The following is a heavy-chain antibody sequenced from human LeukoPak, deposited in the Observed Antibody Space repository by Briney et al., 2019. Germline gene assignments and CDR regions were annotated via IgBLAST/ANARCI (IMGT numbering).Heavy chain of an antibody. V-gene: IGHV1-58*01. CDR2: IVVGSGNT. Sequence: ASVKLSCTASGFTFTSSAVQWVRQARGHRLEWLGLIVVGSGNTNYAQKFQERVTITRDMSTSTAYMELSSLRSEDTAVYYCAAARFLEWLEFDYWGQGTLVTVSS. J-gene: IGHJ4*02. D-gene: IGHD3-3*01. CDR3: AAARFLEWLEFDY. CDR1: GFTFTSSA.